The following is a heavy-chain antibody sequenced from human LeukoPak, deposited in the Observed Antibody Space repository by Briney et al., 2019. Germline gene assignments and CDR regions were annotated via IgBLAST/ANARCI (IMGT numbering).Heavy chain of an antibody. CDR2: ISGDGGST. D-gene: IGHD6-19*01. J-gene: IGHJ2*01. V-gene: IGHV3-43*02. Sequence: GGSLRLSCAASGFTFDDHAMHWVRQAPRKGLEWVSLISGDGGSTYYADSVEGRFTISRDNSKSSLYLQMNSLRTEDTGLYYCAIISSSGWFLWWYFDLWGRGTLVTVSS. CDR3: AIISSSGWFLWWYFDL. CDR1: GFTFDDHA.